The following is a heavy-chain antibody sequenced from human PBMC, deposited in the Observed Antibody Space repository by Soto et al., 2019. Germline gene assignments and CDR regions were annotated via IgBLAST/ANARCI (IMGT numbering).Heavy chain of an antibody. J-gene: IGHJ4*02. CDR3: VQAQTWDAGDVSFDS. V-gene: IGHV3-9*01. CDR2: ISWNGRNI. D-gene: IGHD1-26*01. Sequence: HLVESGGDLVQPGRSLRLSCVGSVGPVVSGFTFGDYAMHWVRLGPGRGLEWVAGISWNGRNIAYADSVSGRFTISRDNTKNSVYLQMNSLRPEDTALSYCVQAQTWDAGDVSFDSWGQGARVTVSS. CDR1: VGPVVSGFTFGDYA.